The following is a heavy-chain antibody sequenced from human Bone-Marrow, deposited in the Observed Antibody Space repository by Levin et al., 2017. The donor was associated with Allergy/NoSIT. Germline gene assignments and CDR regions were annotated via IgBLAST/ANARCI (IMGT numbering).Heavy chain of an antibody. J-gene: IGHJ4*02. CDR1: GFTVSSNY. Sequence: SCAASGFTVSSNYMSWVRQAPGKGLEWVSVIYSGGSTYYADSVKGRFTISRDNSKNTLYLQMNSLRAEDTAVYYCARLVVQGVIYWGQGTLVTVSS. V-gene: IGHV3-53*01. D-gene: IGHD3-10*01. CDR3: ARLVVQGVIY. CDR2: IYSGGST.